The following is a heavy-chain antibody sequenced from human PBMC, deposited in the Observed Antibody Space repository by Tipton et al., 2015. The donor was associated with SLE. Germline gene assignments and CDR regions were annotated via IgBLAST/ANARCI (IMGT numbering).Heavy chain of an antibody. Sequence: QSGPEVKKPGASVKVSCKASGYTFTSYGISWVRQAPGQGLEWMGWISAYNGNTNYAQKLQGRVTMTTDTSTSTAYMELRSLRSDDTAVYYCARARRDTAMVHYYYYMDVWGKGTTVTVSS. CDR2: ISAYNGNT. J-gene: IGHJ6*03. D-gene: IGHD5-18*01. V-gene: IGHV1-18*01. CDR1: GYTFTSYG. CDR3: ARARRDTAMVHYYYYMDV.